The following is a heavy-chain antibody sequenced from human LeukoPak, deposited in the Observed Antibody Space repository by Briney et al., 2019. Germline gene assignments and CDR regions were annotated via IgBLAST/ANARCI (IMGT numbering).Heavy chain of an antibody. CDR3: AKGYCSSTSCYYYYGMDV. CDR1: GFTFDDYA. V-gene: IGHV3-9*01. D-gene: IGHD2-2*01. CDR2: ISWNSGSI. J-gene: IGHJ6*02. Sequence: GRSLRLSCAASGFTFDDYAMHWVRQAPGKGLEWVSDISWNSGSIGYADSVKGRFTISRDNAKNSLYLQMNSLRAEDTALYYCAKGYCSSTSCYYYYGMDVWGQGTTVTVSS.